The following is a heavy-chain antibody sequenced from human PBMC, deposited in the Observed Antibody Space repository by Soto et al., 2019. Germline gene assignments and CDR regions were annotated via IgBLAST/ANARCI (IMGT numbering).Heavy chain of an antibody. Sequence: AVEVSCAASGGTVRRCAITLVRQAAGQGLEWMGGIIPIFGTANYAQKFQGRVTITADESTSTAYMELSSLRSEDTAVYYCARVFGELALGYGMDVWGQGTTVPVS. CDR3: ARVFGELALGYGMDV. V-gene: IGHV1-69*01. CDR1: GGTVRRCA. J-gene: IGHJ6*02. CDR2: IIPIFGTA. D-gene: IGHD3-10*02.